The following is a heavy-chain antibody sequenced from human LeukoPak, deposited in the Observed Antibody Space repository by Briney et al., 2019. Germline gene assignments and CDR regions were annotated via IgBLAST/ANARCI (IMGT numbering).Heavy chain of an antibody. CDR3: ARVYGSGSPWMNFDP. Sequence: ASVKVSCKASGYTLTGYYMQWVRQAPGQGFEWMGWINPNSGGTNYAQNFQGRVTMTRDTSISTAYMELRGLISDDTAVYYSARVYGSGSPWMNFDPWGQGTLVTVSS. CDR2: INPNSGGT. CDR1: GYTLTGYY. D-gene: IGHD3-10*01. J-gene: IGHJ5*02. V-gene: IGHV1-2*02.